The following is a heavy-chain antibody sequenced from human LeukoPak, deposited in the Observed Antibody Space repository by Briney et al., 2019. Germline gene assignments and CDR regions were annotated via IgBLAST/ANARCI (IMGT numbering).Heavy chain of an antibody. D-gene: IGHD6-13*01. CDR1: GFTFSSYS. V-gene: IGHV3-48*04. CDR2: ISSSSSTI. J-gene: IGHJ4*02. Sequence: PGGSLRLSCAASGFTFSSYSMNWVRQAPGKGLEWVSYISSSSSTIYYADSVKGRFTISRDNAKNSLYLQMNSLRAEDTAVYYCARQLEGIAAAVRGLIDYWGQGTLVTVSS. CDR3: ARQLEGIAAAVRGLIDY.